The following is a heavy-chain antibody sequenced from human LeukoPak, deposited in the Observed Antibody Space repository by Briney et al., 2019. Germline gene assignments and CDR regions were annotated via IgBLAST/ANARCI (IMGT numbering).Heavy chain of an antibody. CDR2: MNPNSGNT. CDR1: GYTFTSYD. D-gene: IGHD6-19*01. V-gene: IGHV1-8*01. J-gene: IGHJ4*02. CDR3: ARRKQWLAYYFDY. Sequence: GASVKVSCKASGYTFTSYDINWVRQATGQGLEWMGWMNPNSGNTGYAQKFQGRVTMTRNTSISTAYMELSSLRSEDTAVYYCARRKQWLAYYFDYWGQGTLVTVSS.